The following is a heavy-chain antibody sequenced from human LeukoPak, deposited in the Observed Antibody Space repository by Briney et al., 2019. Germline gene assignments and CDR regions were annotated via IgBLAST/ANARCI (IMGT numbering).Heavy chain of an antibody. CDR3: ARALRFLEWLSTVDAFDI. CDR2: INWNGGST. CDR1: GFTFDDYG. Sequence: GGSLRLSCAASGFTFDDYGMSWVRQAPGKGLEWVSGINWNGGSTGYADSVKGRFTISRDNAKNSLYLQMNSLRAEDTALYYCARALRFLEWLSTVDAFDIWGQGTMVTVSS. J-gene: IGHJ3*02. V-gene: IGHV3-20*04. D-gene: IGHD3-3*01.